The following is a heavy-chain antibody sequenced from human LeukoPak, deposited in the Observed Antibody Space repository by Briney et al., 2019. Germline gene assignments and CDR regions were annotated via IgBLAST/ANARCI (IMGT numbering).Heavy chain of an antibody. Sequence: CLRLSCAASGFTFSSYEMNWVRQAPGKGLEWVSYISSSGSSIYYAASVKDRFTISRNNAKNSLYLQMKSLRAEDTAVYYCAELGINMIGGVWGKGTTVTITS. V-gene: IGHV3-48*03. D-gene: IGHD3-10*02. CDR3: AELGINMIGGV. CDR1: GFTFSSYE. J-gene: IGHJ6*04. CDR2: ISSSGSSI.